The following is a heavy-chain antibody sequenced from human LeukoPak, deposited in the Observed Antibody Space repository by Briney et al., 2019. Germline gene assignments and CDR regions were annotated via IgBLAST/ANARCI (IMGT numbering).Heavy chain of an antibody. V-gene: IGHV3-23*01. CDR1: GFTFSSYA. CDR2: ISGSGGST. CDR3: ARSGGSYYIVHFDY. J-gene: IGHJ4*02. D-gene: IGHD1-26*01. Sequence: GGSLRLSCAASGFTFSSYAMSWVRQAPGKGLEWVSAISGSGGSTYYADSAKGRFTISRDNSKNTLYLQMNSLRAEDTAVYYCARSGGSYYIVHFDYWGQGTLVTVSS.